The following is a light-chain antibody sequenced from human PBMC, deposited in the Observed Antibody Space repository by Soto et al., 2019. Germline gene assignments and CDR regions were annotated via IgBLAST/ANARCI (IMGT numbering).Light chain of an antibody. V-gene: IGLV2-14*01. CDR1: SGDVGGYNY. Sequence: QSALTQPASVSGSPGQSITISCTGTSGDVGGYNYVSWYQQHPDKAPKLLIYEVSNRPSGVSNRFSGSKSGNTASLTIYGLQAEDEADYYCSSYTNSGSVFGGGTKLTVL. J-gene: IGLJ2*01. CDR2: EVS. CDR3: SSYTNSGSV.